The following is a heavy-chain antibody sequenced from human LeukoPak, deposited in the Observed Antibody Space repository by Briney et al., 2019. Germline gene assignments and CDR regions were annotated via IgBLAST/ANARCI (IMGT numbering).Heavy chain of an antibody. CDR3: AKSGILGTYYFDY. CDR1: GFTFSSYA. J-gene: IGHJ4*02. V-gene: IGHV3-23*01. Sequence: GGSLRLSCAASGFTFSSYAMSRVRQAPGKGLEWVSAISGSGGSTYYADSVKGRFTISRDNSKNTLYLQMNSLRAEDKAVYYCAKSGILGTYYFDYWGQGTLVTVSS. CDR2: ISGSGGST. D-gene: IGHD2-15*01.